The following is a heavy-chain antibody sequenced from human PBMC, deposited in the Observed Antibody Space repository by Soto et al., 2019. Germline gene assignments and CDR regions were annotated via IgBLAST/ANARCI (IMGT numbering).Heavy chain of an antibody. CDR2: IVVGSGNT. CDR3: AAGDSHDSSGYYYYYYGMDV. D-gene: IGHD3-22*01. V-gene: IGHV1-58*01. Sequence: SVNVSCKSSGFTFTSSSGQWVRQARGQRLECIGWIVVGSGNTNYAQKFQERVTITRDMSTSTAYMELSSLRSEDTAVYYCAAGDSHDSSGYYYYYYGMDVWGQGTTVTVSS. CDR1: GFTFTSSS. J-gene: IGHJ6*02.